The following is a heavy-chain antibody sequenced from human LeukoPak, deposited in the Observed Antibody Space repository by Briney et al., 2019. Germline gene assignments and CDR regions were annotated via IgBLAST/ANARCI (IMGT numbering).Heavy chain of an antibody. CDR1: GDSISHGTYY. D-gene: IGHD3-3*01. V-gene: IGHV4-61*02. J-gene: IGHJ4*02. CDR2: IYASGST. Sequence: SETLSLTCSVSGDSISHGTYYWSWIRQPAGQGLEWIGRIYASGSTNYNPSLKSRVTMSLHTSKNQFSLNLTSVTAADTAVYYCARDNSRIDYSFWSGYYSDKNYFDYWGQGTLVTVSS. CDR3: ARDNSRIDYSFWSGYYSDKNYFDY.